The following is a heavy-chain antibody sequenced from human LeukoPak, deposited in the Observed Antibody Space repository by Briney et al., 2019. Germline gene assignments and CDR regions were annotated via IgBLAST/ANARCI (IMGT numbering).Heavy chain of an antibody. V-gene: IGHV3-23*01. Sequence: GGSLRLSCAASGFTFSSYAMSWVRQAPGKGLEWVSAISGSGGSTYYADAVKGRFTISSDNSKNTLYLQMNSLRAEDTAVYYCVYDSSGYPTPAFDYWGQGTLVTVSS. J-gene: IGHJ4*02. CDR1: GFTFSSYA. D-gene: IGHD3-22*01. CDR3: VYDSSGYPTPAFDY. CDR2: ISGSGGST.